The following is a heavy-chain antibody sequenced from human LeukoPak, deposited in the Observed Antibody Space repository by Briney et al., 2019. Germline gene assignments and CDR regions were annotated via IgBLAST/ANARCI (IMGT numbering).Heavy chain of an antibody. CDR1: GGSFSGYY. Sequence: SETLSLTCAVYGGSFSGYYWSWIRQPPGKGLEWIGEINHSGSTNYNPSLKSRVTIPVDTSKNQFSLKLSSVPAADTAVYYCARVSGWHQRLGAFDIWGQGTMVTVSS. CDR3: ARVSGWHQRLGAFDI. J-gene: IGHJ3*02. V-gene: IGHV4-34*01. D-gene: IGHD6-19*01. CDR2: INHSGST.